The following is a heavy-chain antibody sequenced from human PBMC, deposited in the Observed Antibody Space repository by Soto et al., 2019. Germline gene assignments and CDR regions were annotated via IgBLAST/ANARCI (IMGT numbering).Heavy chain of an antibody. CDR2: ISGSGGST. Sequence: GGSLRLSCAASGFTFSSYAMSWVRQAPGKGLEWVSAISGSGGSTYYADSVKGRFTISRDNSKNTLYLQMNSLRAEDTAVYYCAKDHLLYDSSYYFDYWGQGTLVTVSS. D-gene: IGHD3-22*01. J-gene: IGHJ4*02. CDR3: AKDHLLYDSSYYFDY. V-gene: IGHV3-23*01. CDR1: GFTFSSYA.